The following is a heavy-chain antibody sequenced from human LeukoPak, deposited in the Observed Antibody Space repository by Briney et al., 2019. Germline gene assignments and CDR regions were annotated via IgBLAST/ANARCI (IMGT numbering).Heavy chain of an antibody. Sequence: ASVKVSCKASGYTFTSYAMHWVRQAPGQRLEWMGWINAGNGNTKYSQKFQGRVTITRDTSASTAYMELSSLRSEDTAVYHCARADSSGWYADFDYWGQGTLVTVSS. J-gene: IGHJ4*02. D-gene: IGHD6-19*01. CDR2: INAGNGNT. CDR1: GYTFTSYA. V-gene: IGHV1-3*01. CDR3: ARADSSGWYADFDY.